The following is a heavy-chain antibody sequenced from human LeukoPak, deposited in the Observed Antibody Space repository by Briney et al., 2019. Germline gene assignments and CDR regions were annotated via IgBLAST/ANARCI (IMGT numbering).Heavy chain of an antibody. CDR3: ARDLGSGSYYYYYGMDV. CDR1: GFTFSSYA. CDR2: ISSSSSYI. V-gene: IGHV3-21*01. J-gene: IGHJ6*02. D-gene: IGHD3-10*01. Sequence: GGSLRLSCAASGFTFSSYAMSWVRQAPGKGLEWVSSISSSSSYIYYADSVKGRFTISRDNAKNSLYLQMNSLRAEDTAVYYCARDLGSGSYYYYYGMDVWGQGTTVTVSS.